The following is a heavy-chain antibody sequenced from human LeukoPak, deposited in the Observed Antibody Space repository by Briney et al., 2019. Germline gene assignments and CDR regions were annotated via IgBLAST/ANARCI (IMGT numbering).Heavy chain of an antibody. CDR3: ARDYLHCSSTSCYPNYYYYMDV. D-gene: IGHD2-2*01. Sequence: PSETLSLTCTVSGGSISSGDYYWSWIRQPPGKGLEWIGYIYYSGSNYYNPSLKSRVPISVDTSKNQFSLKLSSVTAADTAVYYCARDYLHCSSTSCYPNYYYYMDVWGKGTTVTVSS. CDR2: IYYSGSN. CDR1: GGSISSGDYY. V-gene: IGHV4-30-4*08. J-gene: IGHJ6*03.